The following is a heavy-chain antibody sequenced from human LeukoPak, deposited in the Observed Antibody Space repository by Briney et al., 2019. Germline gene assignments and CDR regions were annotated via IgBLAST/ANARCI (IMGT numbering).Heavy chain of an antibody. J-gene: IGHJ4*02. Sequence: PSQTLSLTCAISGDSVSSNTAAWNWIRQSPSRGFEWLGRTYYRSTWYNDYAVSVRSRISIIPDTSKNHFSLQLNSVTPEDTAVYYCARDPGGTLGFDYWGQGTLVTVSS. CDR1: GDSVSSNTAA. CDR2: TYYRSTWYN. D-gene: IGHD1-1*01. CDR3: ARDPGGTLGFDY. V-gene: IGHV6-1*01.